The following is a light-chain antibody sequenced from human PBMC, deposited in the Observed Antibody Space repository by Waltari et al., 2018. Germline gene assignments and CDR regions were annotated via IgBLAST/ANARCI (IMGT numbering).Light chain of an antibody. J-gene: IGKJ4*01. CDR1: QRTNSR. Sequence: DIQITQSPSTLSASVGDRVSITCRASQRTNSRLAWYQQKPGKVPRLLIYKVSNLEREVPSRFSGSGSGTEFTLTISSLQPDDLATYYCQQYTGYPITFGGGTKVEIK. CDR2: KVS. CDR3: QQYTGYPIT. V-gene: IGKV1-5*03.